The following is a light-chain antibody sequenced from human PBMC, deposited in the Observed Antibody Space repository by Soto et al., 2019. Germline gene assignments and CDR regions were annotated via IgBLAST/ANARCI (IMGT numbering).Light chain of an antibody. CDR2: AAS. J-gene: IGKJ5*01. Sequence: DIQMTQSPSFVSASVGDRVTITCRASQAVSTWLAWYQQKPGKAPKLLIYAASNLQSGVPSRFSGSGSGTDFTLTITSLRPEDFATYWCQQSYNTPVTFGQGTRLEIK. CDR1: QAVSTW. CDR3: QQSYNTPVT. V-gene: IGKV1-12*01.